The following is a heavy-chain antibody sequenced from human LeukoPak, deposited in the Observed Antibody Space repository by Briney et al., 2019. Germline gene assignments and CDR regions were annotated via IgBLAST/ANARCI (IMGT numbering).Heavy chain of an antibody. V-gene: IGHV3-21*01. Sequence: GGSLRLSCAASGFAFSSYSMNWVRQTPGKGLDWVSSIGSSGSHIYYADSVKGRFTISRDNAKNSLYLQMNSLRAEDTAVYYCARVGSGGTREDTFDIWGQGTMVTVSS. CDR3: ARVGSGGTREDTFDI. J-gene: IGHJ3*02. CDR2: IGSSGSHI. D-gene: IGHD1-26*01. CDR1: GFAFSSYS.